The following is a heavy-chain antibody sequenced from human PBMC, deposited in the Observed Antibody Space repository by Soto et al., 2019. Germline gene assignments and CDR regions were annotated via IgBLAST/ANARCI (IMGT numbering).Heavy chain of an antibody. CDR1: GFTFSSYA. D-gene: IGHD1-26*01. CDR3: AKELGVVGATKGENAFDI. CDR2: ISGSGGST. V-gene: IGHV3-23*01. J-gene: IGHJ3*02. Sequence: EVQLLESGGDLVQPGGSLRLSCAASGFTFSSYAMSWVRQAPGKGLEWVSAISGSGGSTYYADSVKGRFTISRDNSKNTLYLKMNSLRAEDTAVYYCAKELGVVGATKGENAFDIWGQGTMVTVSS.